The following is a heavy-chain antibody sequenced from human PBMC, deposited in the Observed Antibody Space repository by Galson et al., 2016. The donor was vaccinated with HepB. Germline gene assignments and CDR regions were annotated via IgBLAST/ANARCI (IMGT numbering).Heavy chain of an antibody. Sequence: SLRLSCAASGFTFDDYAMHWVRQVPGKGLEWVSGISWSGGSTGYADSVKGRFTISRDNAKNSVYLQMNSLRAEDTALYYCASWWQTPASYFDYWGQGTLVIVSS. CDR3: ASWWQTPASYFDY. V-gene: IGHV3-9*01. J-gene: IGHJ4*02. D-gene: IGHD2-8*02. CDR2: ISWSGGST. CDR1: GFTFDDYA.